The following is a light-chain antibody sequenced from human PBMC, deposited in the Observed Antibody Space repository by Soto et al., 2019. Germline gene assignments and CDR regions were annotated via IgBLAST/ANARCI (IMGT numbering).Light chain of an antibody. V-gene: IGKV1-5*03. J-gene: IGKJ1*01. CDR2: KAS. CDR1: QNINKW. Sequence: DIQMTQSPSTLSASVGDRVTVTCRASQNINKWLAWYQQKPGRAPKLLIYKASALESGVPSRFSGSGSGTEFTLTISSLQPDDFGTYYCQQYNTYSPFGQGTKVDIK. CDR3: QQYNTYSP.